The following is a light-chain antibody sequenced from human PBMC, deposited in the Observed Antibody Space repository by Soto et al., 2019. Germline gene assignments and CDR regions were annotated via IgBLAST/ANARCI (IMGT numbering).Light chain of an antibody. CDR1: QSVFFSSNSENY. V-gene: IGKV4-1*01. J-gene: IGKJ4*01. CDR3: QQYYSAPLT. CDR2: WAS. Sequence: DIVLTQSPDSLAVSLGERATINCKSSQSVFFSSNSENYLAWYQQTPGQPPKLLIYWASTRESGVPDRFSGSGSGTDFTLTISSLQAEDVAVYYCQQYYSAPLTFGGGTKVEIK.